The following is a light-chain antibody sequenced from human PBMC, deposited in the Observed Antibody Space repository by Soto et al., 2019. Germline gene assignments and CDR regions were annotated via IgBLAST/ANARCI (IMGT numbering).Light chain of an antibody. CDR2: DAS. CDR3: QQRSNWPPYT. Sequence: EIVLTQSPATLSLSPGERATLSCRASQSVSSYLDWYQQKPGQAPRLLIYDASNRATDIPARFSGSRSGTDFTHTISSLETEDFAVYYCQQRSNWPPYTFGQGTKLEIK. J-gene: IGKJ2*01. CDR1: QSVSSY. V-gene: IGKV3-11*01.